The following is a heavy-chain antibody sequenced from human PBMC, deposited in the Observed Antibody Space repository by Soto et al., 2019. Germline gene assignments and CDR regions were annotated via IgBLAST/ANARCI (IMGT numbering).Heavy chain of an antibody. Sequence: QVQLVESGGGVVQPGRSLRLSCAASGFTFSTHAMHWVRQAPGTGLECVAIVSFDGSNKYYADSVKGRFTISRDNSKNTLYLQMSGLTPEDTAVYYCARYQTGITTTGGGRIDHWGQGTLVTVSS. V-gene: IGHV3-30-3*01. D-gene: IGHD1-20*01. CDR1: GFTFSTHA. CDR3: ARYQTGITTTGGGRIDH. CDR2: VSFDGSNK. J-gene: IGHJ4*02.